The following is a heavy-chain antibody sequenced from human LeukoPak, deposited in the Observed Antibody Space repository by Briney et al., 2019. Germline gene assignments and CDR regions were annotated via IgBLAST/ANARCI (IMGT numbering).Heavy chain of an antibody. CDR2: ISYDGSNK. V-gene: IGHV3-30-3*01. CDR3: ARDLATVSYFDY. J-gene: IGHJ4*02. D-gene: IGHD4-17*01. Sequence: PGGYLRLSCAASGFTFSSYAMSWVRQAPGKGLEWVAVISYDGSNKYYADSVKGRFTISRDNSKNTLYLQMNSLRAEDTAVYYCARDLATVSYFDYWGQGTLVTVSS. CDR1: GFTFSSYA.